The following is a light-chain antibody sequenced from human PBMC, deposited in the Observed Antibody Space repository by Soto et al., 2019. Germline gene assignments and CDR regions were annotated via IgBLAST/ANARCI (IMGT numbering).Light chain of an antibody. CDR2: EVS. CDR3: SSYTSSSTPHLV. V-gene: IGLV2-14*01. Sequence: QSVLTQPASVSGSPGQSITISCTGTSSDVGGYKYVSWYQQHPGKAPKLMIYEVSNRPSGVSNRFSGSKSGNTASLTISGLHAEDEADYYCSSYTSSSTPHLVFGGGTQLTVL. J-gene: IGLJ2*01. CDR1: SSDVGGYKY.